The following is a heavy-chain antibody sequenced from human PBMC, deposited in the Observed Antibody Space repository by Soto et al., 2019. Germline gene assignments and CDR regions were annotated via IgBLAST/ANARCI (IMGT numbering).Heavy chain of an antibody. CDR2: IFYSGNT. D-gene: IGHD3-10*01. CDR1: RNSISTGAYY. V-gene: IGHV4-31*03. J-gene: IGHJ4*02. Sequence: SETLSLTCTVTRNSISTGAYYWSWLRQHPVKGLEWIGHIFYSGNTHYSPSLESRVTISVDTSKNQFSLKLISVTVADTALYSCAREGRSAAPQAGFDFWGQGTLVTVSS. CDR3: AREGRSAAPQAGFDF.